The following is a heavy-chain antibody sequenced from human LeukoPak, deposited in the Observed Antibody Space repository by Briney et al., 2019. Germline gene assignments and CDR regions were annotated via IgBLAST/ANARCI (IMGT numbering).Heavy chain of an antibody. D-gene: IGHD3-3*01. CDR3: ARVEWSGFHYGNYYMDV. Sequence: SETLSLTCSISGGAISGFYWGWIRQPPRTRLYWIGFISYIGNTNYNPSLRSRVTISLDTSKNQVSLNLNSVTAADTAVYYCARVEWSGFHYGNYYMDVWGNGTSVTVSS. J-gene: IGHJ6*03. CDR2: ISYIGNT. V-gene: IGHV4-59*13. CDR1: GGAISGFY.